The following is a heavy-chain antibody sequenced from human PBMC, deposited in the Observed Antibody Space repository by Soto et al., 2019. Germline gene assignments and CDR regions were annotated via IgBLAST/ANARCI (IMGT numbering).Heavy chain of an antibody. J-gene: IGHJ6*02. V-gene: IGHV3-43*01. CDR1: GFTFDDYT. CDR2: ISWDGGST. D-gene: IGHD3-22*01. CDR3: AKDFTPDYYDSSVGYYYGMDV. Sequence: GGSLRLSCAASGFTFDDYTMHWVRQAPGKGLEWVSLISWDGGSTYYADSVKGRFTISRDNSKNSLYLQMNSLRTEDTALYYCAKDFTPDYYDSSVGYYYGMDVWGQGTTVTVSS.